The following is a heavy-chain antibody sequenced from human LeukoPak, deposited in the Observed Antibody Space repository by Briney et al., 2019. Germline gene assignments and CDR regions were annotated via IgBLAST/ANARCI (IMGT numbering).Heavy chain of an antibody. D-gene: IGHD6-6*01. CDR3: ARDRIAARPEGYYYYYGMDV. J-gene: IGHJ6*02. V-gene: IGHV4-59*01. CDR1: GGSISSYY. CDR2: IYYSGST. Sequence: SETLSLTCTGSGGSISSYYWSWIRQPPGKGLEWIGYIYYSGSTNYNPSLKSRVTISVDTSKNQFSLKLSSVTAADTAVYYCARDRIAARPEGYYYYYGMDVWGQGTTVTVSS.